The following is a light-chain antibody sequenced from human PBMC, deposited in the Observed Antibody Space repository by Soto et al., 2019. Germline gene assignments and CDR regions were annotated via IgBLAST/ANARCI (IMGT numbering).Light chain of an antibody. CDR3: QQYGSSRT. CDR1: QSVRSSY. CDR2: GAS. J-gene: IGKJ1*01. V-gene: IGKV3-20*01. Sequence: EIVLTQSPGTLSLSPGERVTLSCRASQSVRSSYLAWYQQKPGQAPRLLIYGASSRATGIPDRFSGSGSGTDFTLTISRLEPEDFAVYYCQQYGSSRTFGQGTKVDIK.